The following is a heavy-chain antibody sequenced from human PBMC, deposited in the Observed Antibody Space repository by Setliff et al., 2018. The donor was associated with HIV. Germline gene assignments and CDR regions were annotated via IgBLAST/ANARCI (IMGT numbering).Heavy chain of an antibody. Sequence: SETLSLTCTVSGASINMNYWSWIRQTPGQGLEWIGYVHKSVNTHYNPSLKSRVTMSGDASKNQFSLSLISVTAADTAVYYCASIIRGSEDYYYYYYMDVWGKGTTVTVSS. CDR3: ASIIRGSEDYYYYYYMDV. D-gene: IGHD3-10*01. J-gene: IGHJ6*03. V-gene: IGHV4-59*01. CDR1: GASINMNY. CDR2: VHKSVNT.